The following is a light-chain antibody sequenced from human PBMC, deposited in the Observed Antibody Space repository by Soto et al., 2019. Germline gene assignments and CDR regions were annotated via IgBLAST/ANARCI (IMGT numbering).Light chain of an antibody. V-gene: IGLV2-14*01. CDR3: SSYSSSTAYL. CDR1: SSDVGAYDA. CDR2: ELS. J-gene: IGLJ1*01. Sequence: QSALAQPASVSGSPVPPITISCTGTSSDVGAYDAVSWYQQHPGKAPQVMVFELSKRPSGVSSCFSGSKSGNTASFTFSGLQAEAEADYFCSSYSSSTAYLFGTGTKVPVL.